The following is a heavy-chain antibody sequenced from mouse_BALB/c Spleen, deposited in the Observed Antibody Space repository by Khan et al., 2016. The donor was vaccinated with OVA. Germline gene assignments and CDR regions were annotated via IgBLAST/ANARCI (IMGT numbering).Heavy chain of an antibody. CDR1: GYTFTDYV. J-gene: IGHJ3*01. Sequence: QVQLKQSGPDLVKPGASVKMSCKASGYTFTDYVITWVKQRTGQGLEWIGEIYPGSVTTYYNEKFKGKATLTADKSSNTAYMQLSSLTSEDSAVYCCARRDYGSSYPGCAYWGQGTLVTVSA. CDR3: ARRDYGSSYPGCAY. D-gene: IGHD1-1*01. V-gene: IGHV1-77*01. CDR2: IYPGSVTT.